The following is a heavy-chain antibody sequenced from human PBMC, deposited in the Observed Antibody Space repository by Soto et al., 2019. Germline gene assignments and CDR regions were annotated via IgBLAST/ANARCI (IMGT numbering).Heavy chain of an antibody. CDR1: GGSFNRHT. CDR3: ATGWGYDSTAYYYAY. CDR2: IIPIFGTA. D-gene: IGHD3-22*01. Sequence: QVQLVQSGAEVRKPGSSVRVSCKASGGSFNRHTISWVRQAPGQGLEWMGGIIPIFGTANHAQKFQGRVTTIADESTSTVYMELSSLRSDDTAIYYCATGWGYDSTAYYYAYWGQGTLVIVSS. J-gene: IGHJ4*02. V-gene: IGHV1-69*01.